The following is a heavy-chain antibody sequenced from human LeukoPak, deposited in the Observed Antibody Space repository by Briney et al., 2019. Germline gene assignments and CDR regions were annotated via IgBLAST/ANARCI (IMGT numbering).Heavy chain of an antibody. D-gene: IGHD3-10*01. V-gene: IGHV3-7*01. CDR1: GFSFSTYW. CDR3: ARLSAMVRGPEDIFYFEF. J-gene: IGHJ4*02. Sequence: GGSLRLSCETSGFSFSTYWMSWVRQPPGKGLGWVANIRQDGSEKYYVDSVKGRFTISRDIAKQSVFLQMNSLRAEDTAVYYCARLSAMVRGPEDIFYFEFWGLGTLVTVSA. CDR2: IRQDGSEK.